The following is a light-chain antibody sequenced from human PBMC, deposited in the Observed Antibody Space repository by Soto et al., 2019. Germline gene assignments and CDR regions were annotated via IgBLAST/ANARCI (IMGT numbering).Light chain of an antibody. CDR1: QSVSGSS. CDR3: QQHGSGPWT. J-gene: IGKJ1*01. Sequence: EIVLTQSPGTLSLSPGERATLSCRASQSVSGSSFAWYQQRLGQAPRLLIYDASSRATGIPDRFSGSGSGTDFTLTISRLEPEDFAVYYCQQHGSGPWTFGQGTKVEVK. CDR2: DAS. V-gene: IGKV3-20*01.